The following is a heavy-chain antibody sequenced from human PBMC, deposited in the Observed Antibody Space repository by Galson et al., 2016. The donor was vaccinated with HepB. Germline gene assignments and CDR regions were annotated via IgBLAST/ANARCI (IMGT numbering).Heavy chain of an antibody. J-gene: IGHJ2*01. D-gene: IGHD1-1*01. CDR2: LNYKTGGP. V-gene: IGHV1-2*02. CDR1: GNTFTGYY. Sequence: SVKVSCKASGNTFTGYYVHWIRQAPGQGLEWIGFLNYKTGGPKYAQRFQGRVTKTRDTPISTAHMDLSRLTYDDTAVYYCARDNDAGTYFDLWGRGTLVP. CDR3: ARDNDAGTYFDL.